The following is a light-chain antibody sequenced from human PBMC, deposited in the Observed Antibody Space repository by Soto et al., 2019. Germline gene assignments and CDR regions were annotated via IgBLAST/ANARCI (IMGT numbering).Light chain of an antibody. Sequence: EIVMTQSPATLSVSPGERATLSCRASQSVSSNLAWYQQKPGQAPRLLIYGASTRATGIPARFSGSGSGTEFTLIVSSLQSEDFAVYYCQQEWTFGQGTKVEIK. CDR2: GAS. CDR1: QSVSSN. V-gene: IGKV3-15*01. CDR3: QQEWT. J-gene: IGKJ1*01.